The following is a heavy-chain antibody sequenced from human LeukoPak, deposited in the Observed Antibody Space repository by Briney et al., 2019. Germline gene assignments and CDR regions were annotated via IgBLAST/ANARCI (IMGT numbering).Heavy chain of an antibody. CDR3: ARHVAAAWKFDP. J-gene: IGHJ5*02. CDR2: IYYPGST. V-gene: IGHV4-59*08. D-gene: IGHD1-1*01. Sequence: PSETLSLTCTVSGYSINSRYWSWILQPPGKGLEWMGYIYYPGSTSYNPPLQNRLTIIVVMSNNHLSLKTLPVAAADPGVYYCARHVAAAWKFDPWGQGTLVTVSS. CDR1: GYSINSRY.